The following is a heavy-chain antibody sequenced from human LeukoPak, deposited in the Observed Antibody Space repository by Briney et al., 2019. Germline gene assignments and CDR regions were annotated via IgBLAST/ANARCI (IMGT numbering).Heavy chain of an antibody. V-gene: IGHV3-30*02. D-gene: IGHD5-18*01. J-gene: IGHJ4*02. CDR2: IRHVGSNK. Sequence: GGSLRLSCAASGFTFSSYGMHWVRQAPGKGLEWVAFIRHVGSNKYYADSVKGRFTISRDNSTNTLYLQLNSLRAEDTAVYYCAKDKIDTAMASPPDYWGQGTLVTVSS. CDR3: AKDKIDTAMASPPDY. CDR1: GFTFSSYG.